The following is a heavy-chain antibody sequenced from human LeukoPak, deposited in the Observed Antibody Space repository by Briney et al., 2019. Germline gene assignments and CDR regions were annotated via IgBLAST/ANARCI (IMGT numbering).Heavy chain of an antibody. CDR1: GESFNIYY. Sequence: MSSETLSLTCAVYGESFNIYYWTWIRQPPGKGLEWIGEINHSGRTNYNPSLKSRVTISIDTSRNQFSLNLNAVTAADTAVYYCARGRLWGFDYWGQGSLLTVSS. CDR3: ARGRLWGFDY. V-gene: IGHV4-34*01. J-gene: IGHJ4*01. CDR2: INHSGRT. D-gene: IGHD4/OR15-4a*01.